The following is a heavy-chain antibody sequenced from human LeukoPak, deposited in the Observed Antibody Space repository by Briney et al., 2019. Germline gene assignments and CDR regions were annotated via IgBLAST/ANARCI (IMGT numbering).Heavy chain of an antibody. CDR2: ISPYNGDT. V-gene: IGHV1-18*01. CDR3: ATTTIRYGDANFGYYMDV. Sequence: GASVKVSCKASGYTFTSYGISWVRQAPGQGLEWMGWISPYNGDTDYAQKLQGRVTMTTDTSTSIAYMDLGSLRSDDTAVYYCATTTIRYGDANFGYYMDVWGKGTTVTVSS. CDR1: GYTFTSYG. D-gene: IGHD4-17*01. J-gene: IGHJ6*03.